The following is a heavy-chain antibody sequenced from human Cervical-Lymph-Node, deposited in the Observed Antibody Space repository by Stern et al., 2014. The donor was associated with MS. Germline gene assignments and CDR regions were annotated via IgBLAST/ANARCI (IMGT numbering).Heavy chain of an antibody. Sequence: QVQLVESGGGVVQPGRSLRLSCAASGFTFSTYGMHWVRQAPGKGLEWVAVIRYDGINEYYSDSVKGRFTISRDNSKNTLYLQMNSLRAEDTALYYCAGDAREGHYYDSSGYYYLFYWGQGTLVTVSS. CDR3: AGDAREGHYYDSSGYYYLFY. D-gene: IGHD3-22*01. CDR2: IRYDGINE. CDR1: GFTFSTYG. J-gene: IGHJ4*02. V-gene: IGHV3-33*01.